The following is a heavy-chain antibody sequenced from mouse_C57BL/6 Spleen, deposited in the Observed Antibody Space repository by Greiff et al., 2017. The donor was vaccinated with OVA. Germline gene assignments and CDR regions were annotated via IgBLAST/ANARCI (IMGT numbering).Heavy chain of an antibody. D-gene: IGHD2-3*01. V-gene: IGHV1-42*01. J-gene: IGHJ3*01. CDR3: ARHGYYVFAY. CDR2: INPSTGGT. Sequence: EVQLQQSGPELVKPGASVKISCKASGYSFTGYYMNWVKQSPEKSLEWIGEINPSTGGTTYNQKFKAKATLTVDKSSSTAYMQLKSLTSEDSAVYYCARHGYYVFAYWGQGTLVTVSA. CDR1: GYSFTGYY.